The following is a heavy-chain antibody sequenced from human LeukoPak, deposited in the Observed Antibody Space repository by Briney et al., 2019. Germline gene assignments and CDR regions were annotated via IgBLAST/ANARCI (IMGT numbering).Heavy chain of an antibody. V-gene: IGHV1-18*01. Sequence: ASVKVSCKASGYTFTSYGISWVRQAPGQGLEWMGWISAYNGNTNYAQKLQGRVTMTTDTSTSTAYMEPRSLRSDDTAVYSCEREHYDILPAYLSSYGMDVWGQGTTVTVSS. CDR3: EREHYDILPAYLSSYGMDV. CDR1: GYTFTSYG. CDR2: ISAYNGNT. J-gene: IGHJ6*02. D-gene: IGHD3-9*01.